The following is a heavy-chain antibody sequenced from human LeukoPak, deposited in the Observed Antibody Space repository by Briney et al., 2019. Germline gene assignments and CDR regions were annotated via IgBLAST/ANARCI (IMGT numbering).Heavy chain of an antibody. J-gene: IGHJ4*02. D-gene: IGHD3-3*01. Sequence: PSETLSLTCTVSGGSISSYYLSWIRQPAGKGLEWIGRIYASGSTNHNPSLKSRVTTSVDTSKNQFSLKLSSVTAADTAVYYCARDDQRRTIFGVAIGGFTYGGQGTLVTVSS. V-gene: IGHV4-4*07. CDR3: ARDDQRRTIFGVAIGGFTY. CDR2: IYASGST. CDR1: GGSISSYY.